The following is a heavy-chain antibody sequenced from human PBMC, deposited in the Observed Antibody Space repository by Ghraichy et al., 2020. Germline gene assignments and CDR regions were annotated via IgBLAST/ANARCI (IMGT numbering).Heavy chain of an antibody. CDR2: ISYGESI. CDR3: ARHALRGTTWFDP. CDR1: GDSVSSSSYF. D-gene: IGHD1-1*01. V-gene: IGHV4-39*01. J-gene: IGHJ5*02. Sequence: SETLSLTCTVSGDSVSSSSYFWGWIRQPPGKGLEWIGSISYGESIYYNPSLKSRVIISVDTSKNQFSLKLTSVTAADTAVYYCARHALRGTTWFDPWGQGTLVTVSS.